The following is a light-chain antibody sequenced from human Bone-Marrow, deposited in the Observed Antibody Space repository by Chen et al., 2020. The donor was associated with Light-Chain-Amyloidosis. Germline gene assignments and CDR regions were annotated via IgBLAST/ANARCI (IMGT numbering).Light chain of an antibody. CDR3: SSYTITNTLV. CDR1: SSDVGGDNH. V-gene: IGLV2-14*01. J-gene: IGLJ1*01. Sequence: QSALTQPASVSGSPGQSITISCTGTSSDVGGDNHVSWYQQHPDKAPKLMIYEVTNRPSWVPDLFSGSKSDNTASLTISRLQTEDEADYFCSSYTITNTLVFGSGTRVTVL. CDR2: EVT.